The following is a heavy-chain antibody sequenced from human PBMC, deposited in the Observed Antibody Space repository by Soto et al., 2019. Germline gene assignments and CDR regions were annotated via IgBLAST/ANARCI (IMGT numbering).Heavy chain of an antibody. Sequence: LRLSCAASGFTFSDYYTSWIRQAPGKGLEWVSYISSSGSTIYYADSVKGRFTISRDNAKNSLYLQMNSLRAEDTAVYYCARAHGFGESGLDYWGQGTLVTVSS. V-gene: IGHV3-11*01. CDR1: GFTFSDYY. J-gene: IGHJ4*02. CDR3: ARAHGFGESGLDY. CDR2: ISSSGSTI. D-gene: IGHD3-10*01.